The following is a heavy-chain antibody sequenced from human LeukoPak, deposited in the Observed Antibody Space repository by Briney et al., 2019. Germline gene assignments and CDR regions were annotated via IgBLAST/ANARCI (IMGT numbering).Heavy chain of an antibody. J-gene: IGHJ6*03. CDR1: GGSISSYY. Sequence: PSETLSLTCTVSGGSISSYYWSRIRQPPGKGLEWIGYIYYSGSTNYNPSLKSRVTISVDTSKNQFSLKLSSVTAADTAVYYCARTYYDFWSGYYYYYYYYMDVWGKGTTVTVSS. V-gene: IGHV4-59*01. CDR2: IYYSGST. CDR3: ARTYYDFWSGYYYYYYYYMDV. D-gene: IGHD3-3*01.